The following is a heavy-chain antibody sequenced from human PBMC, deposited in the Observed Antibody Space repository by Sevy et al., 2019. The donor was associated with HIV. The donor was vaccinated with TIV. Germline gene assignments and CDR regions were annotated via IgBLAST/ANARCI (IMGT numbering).Heavy chain of an antibody. Sequence: SETLSLTCTVSGDSITTSSYYWGWVRQPPGQGLEWIGSIFYTGTTYSIPSLKSRLTMLVDPSKNQFSLKLTSVTAADTAVYYCARHRQDFWSGYYSGEVYFDYWGQGTLVTVSS. D-gene: IGHD3-3*01. CDR2: IFYTGTT. CDR1: GDSITTSSYY. CDR3: ARHRQDFWSGYYSGEVYFDY. V-gene: IGHV4-39*01. J-gene: IGHJ4*02.